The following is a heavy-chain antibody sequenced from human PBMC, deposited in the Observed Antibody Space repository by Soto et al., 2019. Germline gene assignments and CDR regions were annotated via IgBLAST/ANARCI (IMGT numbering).Heavy chain of an antibody. CDR3: ARAYGGNPALFDP. CDR1: GFTVSSDY. J-gene: IGHJ5*02. Sequence: EVQLVESGGGLIQPGGSLRLFCAASGFTVSSDYMSWVRQAPGKGLEWVTVIYTAGSTYYADSVKVRFTFSRDNSKNTLYLPGNSLRAEDTRVDYCARAYGGNPALFDPWVQGALVTVSS. CDR2: IYTAGST. D-gene: IGHD4-17*01. V-gene: IGHV3-53*01.